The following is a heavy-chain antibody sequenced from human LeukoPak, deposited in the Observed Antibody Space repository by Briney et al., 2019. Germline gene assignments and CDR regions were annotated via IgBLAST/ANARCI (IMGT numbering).Heavy chain of an antibody. D-gene: IGHD3-10*01. Sequence: SGPTLAKPTQTLSLTCTFSGFSLSTSGVGVGWIRQPPGKALEWPALIFWDDDKRYSPSLESRLTLTKDTSRNQVVLKMTNMDPVDTATYYCAGGSGRTFDYWGQGTLVTVSS. J-gene: IGHJ4*02. CDR2: IFWDDDK. CDR3: AGGSGRTFDY. V-gene: IGHV2-5*02. CDR1: GFSLSTSGVG.